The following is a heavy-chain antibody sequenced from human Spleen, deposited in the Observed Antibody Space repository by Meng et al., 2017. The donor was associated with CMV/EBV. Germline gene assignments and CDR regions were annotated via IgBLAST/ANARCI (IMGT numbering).Heavy chain of an antibody. CDR1: GGSISSSSYY. V-gene: IGHV4-39*07. CDR3: AREAVFGLGYYGMDV. D-gene: IGHD3/OR15-3a*01. CDR2: IYYSGST. J-gene: IGHJ6*02. Sequence: SETLSLTCTVSGGSISSSSYYWGWIRQPPGKGLEWIGSIYYSGSTYYNPSLKSRVTISVDTSKNQFSLKLSSVTVADTAVYFCAREAVFGLGYYGMDVWGQGTTVTVSS.